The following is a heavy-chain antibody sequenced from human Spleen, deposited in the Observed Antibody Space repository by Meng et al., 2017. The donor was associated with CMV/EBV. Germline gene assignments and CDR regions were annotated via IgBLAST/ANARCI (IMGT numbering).Heavy chain of an antibody. V-gene: IGHV3-48*03. J-gene: IGHJ5*02. CDR1: GFTFSSYE. CDR2: ISSSGSTI. Sequence: GGSLRLSCAASGFTFSSYEMNWVRQAPGKGLEWVSYISSSGSTIYYADSVKGRFTISRDNAKNSLYLQMNSLRAEDTAVYYCAREDGCSSTSCLDSNWFDPWGQGTLVTVSS. D-gene: IGHD2-2*01. CDR3: AREDGCSSTSCLDSNWFDP.